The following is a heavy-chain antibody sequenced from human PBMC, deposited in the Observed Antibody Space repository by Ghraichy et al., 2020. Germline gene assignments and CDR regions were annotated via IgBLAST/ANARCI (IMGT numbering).Heavy chain of an antibody. V-gene: IGHV3-23*01. D-gene: IGHD4-17*01. CDR1: GFTFSNYA. Sequence: GESLNISCAASGFTFSNYAMSWVRQSPGKGLEWVSAIGGGGGHTYYADSVKGRFTVSRDSWKNTLYLQMNILRAEDTAVYYCAKDLGDYGDYVGWFDAWGQGTQVTVSS. CDR3: AKDLGDYGDYVGWFDA. CDR2: IGGGGGHT. J-gene: IGHJ5*02.